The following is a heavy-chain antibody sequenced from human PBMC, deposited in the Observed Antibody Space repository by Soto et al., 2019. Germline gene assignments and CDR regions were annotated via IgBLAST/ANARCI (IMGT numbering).Heavy chain of an antibody. CDR3: ATALGCSSTSCTLDY. CDR1: GGTFGSYA. Sequence: QVQLVQSGAEVKKPGSSVKVSCKASGGTFGSYAFSWVRQAPGQGLEWMGGIIPVSGAAHYAQKFQGRVTITADESTSTAYMELSSLSSQDTAVYYCATALGCSSTSCTLDYLGQGTRVIVSS. J-gene: IGHJ4*02. D-gene: IGHD2-2*01. CDR2: IIPVSGAA. V-gene: IGHV1-69*01.